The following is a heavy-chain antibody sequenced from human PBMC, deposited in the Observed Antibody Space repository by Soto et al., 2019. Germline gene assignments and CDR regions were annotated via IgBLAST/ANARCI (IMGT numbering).Heavy chain of an antibody. CDR1: GYTFFSHD. CDR3: ARHHGPTTSENWFDP. D-gene: IGHD5-12*01. V-gene: IGHV1-18*01. CDR2: ISTYSGDT. J-gene: IGHJ5*02. Sequence: ASVKVSCKASGYTFFSHDISWVRQAPGQGLEWMGWISTYSGDTKYAQKFQGRVTMTTDTYTTTAYLELRGLRTDDTAVYYCARHHGPTTSENWFDPWGQGTLVTVSS.